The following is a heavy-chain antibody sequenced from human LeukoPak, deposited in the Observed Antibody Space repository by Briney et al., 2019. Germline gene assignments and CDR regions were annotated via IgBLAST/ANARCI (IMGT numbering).Heavy chain of an antibody. CDR1: GFTFSSYG. CDR2: ISYDGSNK. V-gene: IGHV3-30*18. Sequence: GGSLRLSCAASGFTFSSYGMHWVRQAPGKGLEWVAVISYDGSNKYYADSVKGRFTISRDNSKNTLYLQMNSLRVEDTAVYYCAKVKVAGKMYNWSDPWGQGTLVTVSS. D-gene: IGHD6-19*01. J-gene: IGHJ5*02. CDR3: AKVKVAGKMYNWSDP.